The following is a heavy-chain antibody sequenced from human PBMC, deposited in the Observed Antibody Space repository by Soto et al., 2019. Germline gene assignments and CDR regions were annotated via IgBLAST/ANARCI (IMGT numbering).Heavy chain of an antibody. D-gene: IGHD3-22*01. J-gene: IGHJ4*02. CDR2: ISSSSSYI. CDR1: GFTFSSYT. Sequence: EVQVVESGGGLVKPGGSLRLSCAASGFTFSSYTMNWVRQAPGKGLEWVSSISSSSSYIYYADSVKGRFAISRDNAKNSLYLQMSSLRDEDTAVYYCARDRPDRNDYYSTIDYWGQGTLVTVSS. V-gene: IGHV3-21*01. CDR3: ARDRPDRNDYYSTIDY.